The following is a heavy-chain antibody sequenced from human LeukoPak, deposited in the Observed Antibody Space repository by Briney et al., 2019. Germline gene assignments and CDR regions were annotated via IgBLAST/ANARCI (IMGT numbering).Heavy chain of an antibody. CDR1: GDSISGYY. D-gene: IGHD3-22*01. Sequence: SETLSLTCTLSGDSISGYYWSWIRQPPGKGLEWIGYIYYSGSTKYNTSLKSRVTISVDTSKNQFSLWLSSVTAADTAVYYCARGGLENGYHSNDGFDIWGQGTMVTVSS. CDR2: IYYSGST. J-gene: IGHJ3*02. V-gene: IGHV4-59*01. CDR3: ARGGLENGYHSNDGFDI.